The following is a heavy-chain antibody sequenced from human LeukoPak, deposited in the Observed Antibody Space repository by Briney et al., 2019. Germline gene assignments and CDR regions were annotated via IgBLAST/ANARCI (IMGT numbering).Heavy chain of an antibody. CDR3: ARGAGRYYYYYYMDV. J-gene: IGHJ6*03. CDR2: INHSGST. Sequence: SETLSPTCAVYGGSFSGYYWSWIRQPPGKGLEWIGEINHSGSTNYNPSLKSRVTISVDTSKNQFSLKLSSVTAADTAVYYCARGAGRYYYYYYMDVWGKGTTVTVSS. V-gene: IGHV4-34*01. CDR1: GGSFSGYY. D-gene: IGHD3-9*01.